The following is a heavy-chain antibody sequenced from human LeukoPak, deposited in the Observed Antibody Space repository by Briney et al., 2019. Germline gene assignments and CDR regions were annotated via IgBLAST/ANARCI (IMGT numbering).Heavy chain of an antibody. D-gene: IGHD6-13*01. J-gene: IGHJ4*02. CDR2: ISGSSSTI. CDR1: GFTLSVYS. V-gene: IGHV3-48*02. CDR3: ARDHYSRSDH. Sequence: PGGSLRLSCAASGFTLSVYSMTWVRQAPGKGLGRVSYISGSSSTIYYAGSVKGRFTISRDNAKNSLYLQMNSLRDEDTAVYYCARDHYSRSDHWGQGTLVTVSS.